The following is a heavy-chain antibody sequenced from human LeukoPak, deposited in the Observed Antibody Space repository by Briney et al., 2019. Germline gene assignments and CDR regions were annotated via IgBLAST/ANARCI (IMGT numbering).Heavy chain of an antibody. Sequence: GGSLRLSCAASGFTFSSYAMSWVRQAPGKGLEWVPAISGSGGSTYYADSVKGRFTISRDNSKSTLYLQMNSLRAEDTAVYYCANRDGYNYAQEYYFDYWGQGTLVTVSS. CDR1: GFTFSSYA. V-gene: IGHV3-23*01. CDR2: ISGSGGST. J-gene: IGHJ4*02. D-gene: IGHD5-24*01. CDR3: ANRDGYNYAQEYYFDY.